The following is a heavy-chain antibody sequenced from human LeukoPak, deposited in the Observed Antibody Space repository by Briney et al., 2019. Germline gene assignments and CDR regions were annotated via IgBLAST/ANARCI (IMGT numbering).Heavy chain of an antibody. CDR2: ISNSGSTI. D-gene: IGHD3-10*01. CDR3: ARDQSYYGSGSPMNV. J-gene: IGHJ6*04. V-gene: IGHV3-11*04. Sequence: PGGSLRLSCVASGFTFSTYTVSWIRQAPGKGLEWVSYISNSGSTIYYADSVKGRFTISRDNAKNSLYLQMNSLRAEDTAVYYCARDQSYYGSGSPMNVWGKGTTVTVSS. CDR1: GFTFSTYT.